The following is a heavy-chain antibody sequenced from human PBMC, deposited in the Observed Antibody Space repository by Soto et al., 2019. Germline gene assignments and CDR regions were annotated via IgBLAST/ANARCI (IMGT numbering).Heavy chain of an antibody. CDR1: GLTFTSYA. CDR3: ARRLTTTVSALGY. D-gene: IGHD4-4*01. J-gene: IGHJ4*01. Sequence: GGSLRLSCTASGLTFTSYAIHWVRQAPGKGLEWVSVISEDGGNKYFAESVRGRFLISRDNSKNTVYLQMNSLRPEDTAVYFCARRLTTTVSALGYWGPGALVTVYS. V-gene: IGHV3-30-3*01. CDR2: ISEDGGNK.